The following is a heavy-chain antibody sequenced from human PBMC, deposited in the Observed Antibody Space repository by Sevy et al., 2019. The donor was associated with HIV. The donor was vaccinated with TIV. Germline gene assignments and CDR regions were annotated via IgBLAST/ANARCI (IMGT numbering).Heavy chain of an antibody. Sequence: GGSLRLSCAASGFTFSTYAMSWVRQAPGKGLEWVSVISASGGDTFYADSVKGRFTISRDNSKNILYLQMNSLRAEDTSVYSCARAPRHYDFWSGSYYFDYWGQGTLVTVSS. CDR1: GFTFSTYA. J-gene: IGHJ4*02. V-gene: IGHV3-23*01. CDR3: ARAPRHYDFWSGSYYFDY. D-gene: IGHD3-3*01. CDR2: ISASGGDT.